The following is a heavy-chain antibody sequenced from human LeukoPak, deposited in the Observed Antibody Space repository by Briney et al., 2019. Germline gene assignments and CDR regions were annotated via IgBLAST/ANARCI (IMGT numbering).Heavy chain of an antibody. CDR1: GGSFNGYY. CDR3: ARRSSGYYYTAFDI. CDR2: INHSGST. V-gene: IGHV4-34*01. J-gene: IGHJ3*02. Sequence: SETLSLTCAVYGGSFNGYYWSWIRQPPGKGLEWIGEINHSGSTNYNPSLKSRVTVSVDTSKNQFSLKLSSVTAADTAVYYCARRSSGYYYTAFDIWGQGTMVTVSS. D-gene: IGHD3-22*01.